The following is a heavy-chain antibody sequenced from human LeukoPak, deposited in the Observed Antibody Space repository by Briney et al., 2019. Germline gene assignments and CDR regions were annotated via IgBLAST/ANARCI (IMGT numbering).Heavy chain of an antibody. CDR3: ARRVSGREKYFDY. CDR1: GFTFSTYW. J-gene: IGHJ4*02. Sequence: GGSLRLSCAASGFTFSTYWMSWVRQAPGKGLEWVANMRQDGGDIYYVDSVKGRFTISRDNAKNSLSLQMNGLRAEDTAVYYCARRVSGREKYFDYWGQGTLVTVSS. CDR2: MRQDGGDI. D-gene: IGHD6-19*01. V-gene: IGHV3-7*03.